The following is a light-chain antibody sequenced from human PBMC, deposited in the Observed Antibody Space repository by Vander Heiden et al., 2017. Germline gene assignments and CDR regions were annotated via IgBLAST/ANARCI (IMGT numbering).Light chain of an antibody. J-gene: IGLJ1*01. CDR3: SSYTSSSTIV. CDR1: SSDIGGYNF. V-gene: IGLV2-14*03. Sequence: QSALTQPASVSGSPGQSITISCTGSSSDIGGYNFVSWYQQHPGKAPKLMIFDVSNRPSGVSNRFSGSKSGNTASLTISGLQAEDEADYYCSSYTSSSTIVLGTGTKVTVL. CDR2: DVS.